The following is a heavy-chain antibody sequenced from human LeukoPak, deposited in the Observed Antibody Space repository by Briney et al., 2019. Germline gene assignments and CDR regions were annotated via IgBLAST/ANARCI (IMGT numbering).Heavy chain of an antibody. CDR1: GYTFTSYD. D-gene: IGHD5-18*01. Sequence: ASVKVSCKASGYTFTSYDINWVRQATGQGLEWMGWMNPNSGNTGYAQKFQGRVSMIRITSINTAYMELSSLRSEDTAVYYCARASYGSRSHLPGGYWGQGTLVTVSS. V-gene: IGHV1-8*01. J-gene: IGHJ4*02. CDR2: MNPNSGNT. CDR3: ARASYGSRSHLPGGY.